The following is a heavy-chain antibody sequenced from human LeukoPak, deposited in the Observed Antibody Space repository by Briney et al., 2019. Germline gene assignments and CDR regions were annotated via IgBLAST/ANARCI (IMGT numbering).Heavy chain of an antibody. V-gene: IGHV4-34*01. D-gene: IGHD2-8*01. CDR2: INHSGST. CDR1: GGSFSGYY. CDR3: ARVSLSGVDY. J-gene: IGHJ4*02. Sequence: SETLSLTCAVYGGSFSGYYWSWIRQPPGKGLEWIGEINHSGSTNYNPSLKSRVTISVDTSKNQFSLKLSSVTAADTAVYYCARVSLSGVDYWGQGTLVTVSS.